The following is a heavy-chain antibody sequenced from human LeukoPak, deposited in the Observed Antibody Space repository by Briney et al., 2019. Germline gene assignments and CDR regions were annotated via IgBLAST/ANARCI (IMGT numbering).Heavy chain of an antibody. CDR2: INHSGST. J-gene: IGHJ5*02. CDR3: ARVAGYCSGGSCRTRVDP. Sequence: SETLSLTCAVYGGSFSGYYWSWIRQPPGKGLEWIGEINHSGSTNYNPSLKSRVTISVDTSKNQFSLKLSSVTAADTAVYYCARVAGYCSGGSCRTRVDPWGQGTLVTVSS. V-gene: IGHV4-34*01. CDR1: GGSFSGYY. D-gene: IGHD2-15*01.